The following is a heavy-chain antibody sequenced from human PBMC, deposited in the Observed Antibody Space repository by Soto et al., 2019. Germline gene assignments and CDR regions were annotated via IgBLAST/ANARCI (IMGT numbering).Heavy chain of an antibody. V-gene: IGHV1-24*01. Sequence: QVQLVQSGAEVKKPGASVKVSCKVSGYTLTELSMHWVRQAPGKGLEWMGGFDPEDGETIYAQKFQGRVTMTEDTSTDTAYMELSSLRSEDTAVYYCATEALWFGESWWYFDLWGRGTLVTVSS. CDR3: ATEALWFGESWWYFDL. CDR2: FDPEDGET. CDR1: GYTLTELS. D-gene: IGHD3-10*01. J-gene: IGHJ2*01.